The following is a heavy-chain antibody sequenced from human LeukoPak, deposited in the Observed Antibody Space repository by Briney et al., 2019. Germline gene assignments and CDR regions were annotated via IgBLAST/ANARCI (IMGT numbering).Heavy chain of an antibody. D-gene: IGHD2-2*01. Sequence: PGGSLRLSCAASGFIFSSYSMTWVRQAPGKGLECVSYISSSSSYIYYSDSVKGRFTISRDNAKNSLYLQMNSLRAEDTAVYYCARGPSSSTSWYYYYLDVWGKGTTVTVSS. CDR2: ISSSSSYI. J-gene: IGHJ6*03. V-gene: IGHV3-21*05. CDR3: ARGPSSSTSWYYYYLDV. CDR1: GFIFSSYS.